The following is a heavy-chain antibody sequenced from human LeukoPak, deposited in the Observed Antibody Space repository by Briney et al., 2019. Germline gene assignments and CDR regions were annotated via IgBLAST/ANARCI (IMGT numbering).Heavy chain of an antibody. J-gene: IGHJ4*02. CDR2: ISSSSSYI. Sequence: GGSLRLSCAASGFTFSSYSMNWVRQAPGKGLEWVSSISSSSSYIYYADSVKGRFTISRDNAKNSLYLQMNSLRAEDTAVYYCGRSSVGGSYRGVDYWGQGTLVTVSS. CDR1: GFTFSSYS. CDR3: GRSSVGGSYRGVDY. D-gene: IGHD3-16*02. V-gene: IGHV3-21*01.